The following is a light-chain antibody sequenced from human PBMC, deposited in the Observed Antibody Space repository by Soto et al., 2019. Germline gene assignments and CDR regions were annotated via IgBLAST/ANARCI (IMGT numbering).Light chain of an antibody. Sequence: DIQMTQSPSSLSASVGDRVTITCRASQDISNYLAWYQQKPGKVPKLLIYAASTLQSGVPSRFSGSGSGTDFTLTITSLQPEDVATYYCQKYNSARWTFGQGTKVEIK. CDR1: QDISNY. V-gene: IGKV1-27*01. CDR2: AAS. J-gene: IGKJ1*01. CDR3: QKYNSARWT.